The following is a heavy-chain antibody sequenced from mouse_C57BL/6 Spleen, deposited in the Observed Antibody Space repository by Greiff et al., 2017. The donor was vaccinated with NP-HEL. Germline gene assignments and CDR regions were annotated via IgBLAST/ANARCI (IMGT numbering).Heavy chain of an antibody. Sequence: EVKLMESGGGLVKPGGSLKLSCAASGFTFSSYAMSWVRQTPEKRLEWVATISDGGSYTYYPDNVKGRFTISRDNAKNNLYLQMSHLKSEDTAMYYCARDCYYGSSYGYFDVWGTRTTVTVSS. V-gene: IGHV5-4*01. D-gene: IGHD1-1*01. CDR1: GFTFSSYA. CDR2: ISDGGSYT. J-gene: IGHJ1*03. CDR3: ARDCYYGSSYGYFDV.